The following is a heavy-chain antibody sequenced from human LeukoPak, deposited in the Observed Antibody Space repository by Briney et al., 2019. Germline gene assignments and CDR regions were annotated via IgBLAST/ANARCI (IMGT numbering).Heavy chain of an antibody. CDR3: VRHDWFDP. Sequence: GGSLRLSCAVSGFTFSSYAMHWVRQAPGKGLEWVAVISYDGSNKYYADSVKGRFTISRDNSKNTLYLQMNSLRAEDTAIYYCVRHDWFDPWGQGTLVTVSS. CDR1: GFTFSSYA. CDR2: ISYDGSNK. J-gene: IGHJ5*02. V-gene: IGHV3-30-3*01.